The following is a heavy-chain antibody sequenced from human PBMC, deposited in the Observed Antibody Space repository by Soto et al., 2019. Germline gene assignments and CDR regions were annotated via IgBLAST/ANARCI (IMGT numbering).Heavy chain of an antibody. V-gene: IGHV5-51*01. D-gene: IGHD5-12*01. CDR1: GYSCTNYW. Sequence: GESLKVSCKGSGYSCTNYWIGWVRQKPGKGLEWMGIIYPGDSDTRYSPSFQGQVTISADKSISTAYLQWSSLKASDTAMYYCARHSVATTPYGMDVWGQGTTVTVSS. CDR3: ARHSVATTPYGMDV. J-gene: IGHJ6*02. CDR2: IYPGDSDT.